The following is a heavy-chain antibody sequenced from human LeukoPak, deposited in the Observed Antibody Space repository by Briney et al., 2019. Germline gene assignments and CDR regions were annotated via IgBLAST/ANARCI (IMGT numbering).Heavy chain of an antibody. Sequence: GGSLRLSCTVSGFTVSSNSMSWVRQSPGKELEYVSAISSNGRSIHYANSVEGRFTISRDNSQNTLYLQMDSLRAEDMAVYYCARDTCGCGSGWHLYWYFDLWGRGTLVTVSS. CDR3: ARDTCGCGSGWHLYWYFDL. J-gene: IGHJ2*01. V-gene: IGHV3-64*01. CDR1: GFTVSSNS. CDR2: ISSNGRSI. D-gene: IGHD6-19*01.